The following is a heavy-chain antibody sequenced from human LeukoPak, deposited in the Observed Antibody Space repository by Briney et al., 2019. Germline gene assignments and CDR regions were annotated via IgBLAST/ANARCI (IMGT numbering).Heavy chain of an antibody. CDR1: GFTVSSYW. V-gene: IGHV3-74*01. D-gene: IGHD2-15*01. Sequence: GSLTLSCAASGFTVSSYWIHWVRQGPGKGLVWVSLIRRDGTTSFAASVQGRFTISRDNARNTLYLQMNSLAAEDTAVYYCARDAGQATPFDYWGPGTLVTVYS. CDR2: IRRDGTT. J-gene: IGHJ4*02. CDR3: ARDAGQATPFDY.